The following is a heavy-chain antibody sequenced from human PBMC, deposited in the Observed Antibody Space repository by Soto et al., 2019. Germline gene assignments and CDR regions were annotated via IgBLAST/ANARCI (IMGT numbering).Heavy chain of an antibody. J-gene: IGHJ3*02. CDR3: ARDLGADRHDAFDI. CDR1: GFTFSSYS. Sequence: EVQLVESGGGLVKPGGSLRLSCAASGFTFSSYSMNWVRQAPGKGLEWVSSISSSSSYIYYADSVKSRFTISRDNAKNSLYLQMNSLRAEDTAVYYCARDLGADRHDAFDIWGQGTMVTVSS. CDR2: ISSSSSYI. V-gene: IGHV3-21*01.